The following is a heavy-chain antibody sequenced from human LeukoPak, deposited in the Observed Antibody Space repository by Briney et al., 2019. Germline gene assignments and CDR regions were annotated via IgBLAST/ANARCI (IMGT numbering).Heavy chain of an antibody. D-gene: IGHD1-26*01. CDR2: ISLSGRT. V-gene: IGHV4-4*02. CDR3: SRESGAFSPFGY. CDR1: GVSISRTNW. J-gene: IGHJ4*02. Sequence: SGTLSLTCDVSGVSISRTNWWSWGRHSPGQGLEWIGDISLSGRTNYNPSLQSRATMSLDESKNQLSLDLASVTAADTAVYYCSRESGAFSPFGYWGQGTLVTVHS.